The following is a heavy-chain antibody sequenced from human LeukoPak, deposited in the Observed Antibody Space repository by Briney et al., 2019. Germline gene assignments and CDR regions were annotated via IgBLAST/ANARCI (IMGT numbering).Heavy chain of an antibody. J-gene: IGHJ4*02. CDR2: ISPTGSTT. Sequence: GGSLRLSCAASGFTFSSYSMNWARQLPGKGLVWVSRISPTGSTTSYADSVKGRFTVSRDNAKNTLYLQVNNLRAEDTAVYYCARGPNSNWSGLDFWGQGTLLTVSS. CDR1: GFTFSSYS. CDR3: ARGPNSNWSGLDF. D-gene: IGHD6-6*01. V-gene: IGHV3-74*01.